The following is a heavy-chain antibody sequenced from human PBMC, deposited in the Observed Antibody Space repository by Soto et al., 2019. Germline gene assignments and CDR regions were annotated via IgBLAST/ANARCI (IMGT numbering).Heavy chain of an antibody. D-gene: IGHD3-3*01. CDR3: ARGRYDFWSGYYTGKGFDY. CDR2: IYYSGST. Sequence: QVQLQESGPGLVKPSQTLSLTCTVSGGSISSGGYYWSWIRQHPGKGLEWIGYIYYSGSTYYNPSLKSRVTISVDTSKNQFSLKLSSVTAAYTAVYYCARGRYDFWSGYYTGKGFDYWGQGTLVTVSS. V-gene: IGHV4-31*03. J-gene: IGHJ4*02. CDR1: GGSISSGGYY.